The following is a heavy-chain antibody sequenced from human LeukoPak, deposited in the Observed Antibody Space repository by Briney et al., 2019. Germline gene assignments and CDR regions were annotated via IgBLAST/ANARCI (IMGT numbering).Heavy chain of an antibody. CDR2: INHSGST. D-gene: IGHD3-10*01. V-gene: IGHV4-34*01. CDR3: ARGLAGGYGDY. CDR1: GFTVSSNY. Sequence: GSLRLSCAASGFTVSSNYMGWVRQPPGKGLEWIGEINHSGSTNYNPSLKSRVTISVDTSKNQFSLKLSSVTAADTAVYYCARGLAGGYGDYWGQGTLVTVSS. J-gene: IGHJ4*02.